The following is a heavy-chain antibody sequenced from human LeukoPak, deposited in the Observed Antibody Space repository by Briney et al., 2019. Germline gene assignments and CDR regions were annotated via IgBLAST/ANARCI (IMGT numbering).Heavy chain of an antibody. Sequence: GGSLRLSCAASGFTFSDYYISWIRQAPGKGLEWVSEISPSGDTISYADSVKGRFIISRDYAKESLHLQMDSLRVEDSAVYYCARETVAGTFADWGQGTQVTASS. CDR1: GFTFSDYY. CDR3: ARETVAGTFAD. D-gene: IGHD6-19*01. V-gene: IGHV3-11*04. CDR2: ISPSGDTI. J-gene: IGHJ4*02.